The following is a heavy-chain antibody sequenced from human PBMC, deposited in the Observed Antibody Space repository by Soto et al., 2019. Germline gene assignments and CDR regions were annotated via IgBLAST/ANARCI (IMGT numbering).Heavy chain of an antibody. J-gene: IGHJ5*02. V-gene: IGHV3-48*01. CDR1: GFTFSSYS. CDR3: ARAGTGGYSGYDVARTYWFDP. Sequence: PGGSLRLSCAASGFTFSSYSMNWVRQAPGKGLEWVSYISSSSSTIYYADSVKGRFTISRDNAKNQFSLKLSSVTAADTAVYYCARAGTGGYSGYDVARTYWFDPWGQGTLVTVSS. CDR2: ISSSSSTI. D-gene: IGHD5-12*01.